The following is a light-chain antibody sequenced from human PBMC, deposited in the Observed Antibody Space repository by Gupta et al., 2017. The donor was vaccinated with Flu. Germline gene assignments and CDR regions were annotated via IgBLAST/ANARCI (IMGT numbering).Light chain of an antibody. J-gene: IGLJ2*01. CDR1: NIGNKN. CDR3: QVWDSYTAVI. V-gene: IGLV3-9*01. CDR2: RDS. Sequence: LGQTAKITCGGNNIGNKNVHWYQQKPGQAPVLVIYRDSNRPSGIPERFSGSNSGNTATMTISGAQAGDEADYYCQVWDSYTAVIFGGGTMVTVL.